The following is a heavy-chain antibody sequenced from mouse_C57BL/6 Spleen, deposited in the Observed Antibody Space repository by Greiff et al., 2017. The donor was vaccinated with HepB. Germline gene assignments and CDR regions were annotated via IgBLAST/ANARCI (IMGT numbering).Heavy chain of an antibody. Sequence: QVQLQQSGAELARPGASVKLSCKASGYTFTSYGLSWVKQRTGQGLEWIGEIYPRSGNTYYNEKFKGTATLTADKSSSTAYMKLRSLTAEDSAVYVCARQHDYDERYFDGWGTGTTVTVAS. CDR1: GYTFTSYG. J-gene: IGHJ1*03. V-gene: IGHV1-81*01. D-gene: IGHD2-4*01. CDR3: ARQHDYDERYFDG. CDR2: IYPRSGNT.